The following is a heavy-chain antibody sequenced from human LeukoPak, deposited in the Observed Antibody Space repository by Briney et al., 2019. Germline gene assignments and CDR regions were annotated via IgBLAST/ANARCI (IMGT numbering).Heavy chain of an antibody. D-gene: IGHD6-19*01. V-gene: IGHV3-30-3*01. CDR2: ISYDGSNK. CDR1: GFTFSSYA. CDR3: ARDDYPVAEADAFDI. J-gene: IGHJ3*02. Sequence: GGSLRLSCAASGFTFSSYAMHWVRQAPGKGLEWVAVISYDGSNKYYADSVKGRFTISKDNSKNTLYLQMNSLRAEDTAVYYCARDDYPVAEADAFDIWGQGTMVTVSS.